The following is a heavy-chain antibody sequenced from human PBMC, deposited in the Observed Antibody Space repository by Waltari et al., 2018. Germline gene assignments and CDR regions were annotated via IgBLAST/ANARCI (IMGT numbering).Heavy chain of an antibody. V-gene: IGHV5-51*01. CDR1: GYTLTELS. Sequence: VQLVQSGAEVKKPGASVKVSCKVSGYTLTELSMHWVRQMPGKGLEWMGIIYPGDSDTRYSPSFQGQVTISADKSISTAYLQWSSLKASDTAMYYCARLGGYCSGGSCYPLGAFDIWGQGTMVTVSS. J-gene: IGHJ3*02. CDR3: ARLGGYCSGGSCYPLGAFDI. D-gene: IGHD2-15*01. CDR2: IYPGDSDT.